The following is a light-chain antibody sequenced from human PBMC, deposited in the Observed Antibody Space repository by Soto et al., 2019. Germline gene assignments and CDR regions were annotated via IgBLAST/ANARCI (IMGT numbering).Light chain of an antibody. Sequence: EIVLTQSPGTLSLSPGERATLSLRASQSVSSNYLAWYQHKRGQAPSLLMYGASSRATGIPDRFSGSGSGTDFTLTITRLEPEDFAVYYCQQYGSSPRTFGQGTKVEIK. V-gene: IGKV3-20*01. CDR1: QSVSSNY. CDR2: GAS. CDR3: QQYGSSPRT. J-gene: IGKJ1*01.